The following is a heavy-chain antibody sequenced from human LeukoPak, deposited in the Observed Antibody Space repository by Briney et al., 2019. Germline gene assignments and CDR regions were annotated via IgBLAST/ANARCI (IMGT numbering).Heavy chain of an antibody. CDR2: IYSGGST. J-gene: IGHJ5*02. Sequence: GGSLSLSCAASGFTFSSNYMSWVRRAPGKGLEWVSVIYSGGSTYYANSVKGRFTISRDNSKNTLYLQMNSLRAEDTAVYYCARGPYCGGDCPGNWFDPWGQGTLVTVSS. D-gene: IGHD2-21*02. CDR3: ARGPYCGGDCPGNWFDP. V-gene: IGHV3-53*01. CDR1: GFTFSSNY.